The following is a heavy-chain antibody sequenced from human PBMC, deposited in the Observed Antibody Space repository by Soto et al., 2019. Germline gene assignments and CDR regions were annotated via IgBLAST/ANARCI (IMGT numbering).Heavy chain of an antibody. CDR3: ASRRVGCSSTSCYPDYYYGMDV. D-gene: IGHD2-2*01. Sequence: QVQLQESGPGLVKPSGTLSLTCAVSGGSISSNNWWSWLRQPPGKGLEWIGEIYHRGSTNYNPSLKTRVTISVAKSKNQFSLTLSSVTAADTAVYYCASRRVGCSSTSCYPDYYYGMDVWGQGTTVTVSS. CDR2: IYHRGST. J-gene: IGHJ6*02. CDR1: GGSISSNNW. V-gene: IGHV4-4*02.